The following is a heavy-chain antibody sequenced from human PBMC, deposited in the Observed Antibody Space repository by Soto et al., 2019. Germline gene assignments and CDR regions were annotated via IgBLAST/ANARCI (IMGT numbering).Heavy chain of an antibody. Sequence: ASVKVSCKASGGTFSSYTISWVRQAPGQGLEWMGRIIPILGIANYAQKFQGRVTITADKSTSTAYMELSSLRSEDTAVYYCACYAHDYARSLFYPWGKGTLVTVSS. D-gene: IGHD4-17*01. CDR2: IIPILGIA. CDR3: ACYAHDYARSLFYP. CDR1: GGTFSSYT. J-gene: IGHJ5*02. V-gene: IGHV1-69*02.